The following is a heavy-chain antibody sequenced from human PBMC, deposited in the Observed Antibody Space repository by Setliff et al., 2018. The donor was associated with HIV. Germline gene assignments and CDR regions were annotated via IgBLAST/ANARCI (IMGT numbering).Heavy chain of an antibody. CDR2: INPNSSGT. D-gene: IGHD1-26*01. CDR3: ARGGWDRWWFDP. J-gene: IGHJ5*02. CDR1: GTTFTGYY. Sequence: ASVKVSCKASGTTFTGYYMHWVRQAPGQVLEWMGWINPNSSGTNYAQKFQGXVXMTRDTSISTAYMELGRLRSDDTAVYYCARGGWDRWWFDPWGQGTLVTVSS. V-gene: IGHV1-2*02.